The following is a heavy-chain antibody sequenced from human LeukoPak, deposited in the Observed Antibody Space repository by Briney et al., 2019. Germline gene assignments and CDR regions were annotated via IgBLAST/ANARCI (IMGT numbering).Heavy chain of an antibody. CDR1: GFTVSMYQ. CDR3: ARGVVVAATFDY. J-gene: IGHJ4*02. Sequence: PGGSLRLSCAASGFTVSMYQMSWVRQAPGKGLEWVSVIYTTGGANYADSVKGRFTISRDNSRNTLYLQMNSLRAEDTAVYYCARGVVVAATFDYWGQGTLVTVSS. V-gene: IGHV3-66*01. CDR2: IYTTGGA. D-gene: IGHD2-15*01.